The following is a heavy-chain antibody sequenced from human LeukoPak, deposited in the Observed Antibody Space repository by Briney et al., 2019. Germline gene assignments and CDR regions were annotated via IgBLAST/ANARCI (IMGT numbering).Heavy chain of an antibody. CDR3: ARSGTTLGRWFDP. D-gene: IGHD1/OR15-1a*01. CDR2: ISGFGDST. J-gene: IGHJ5*02. V-gene: IGHV3-11*01. Sequence: GGSLRLSCVASGFDFSDFYMSWIRQAPGKGLEWVSYISGFGDSTYSTDSVRGRFTISRDNSKNSLYLQMTSLRAQDTAVYYCARSGTTLGRWFDPWGQGTLVTVS. CDR1: GFDFSDFY.